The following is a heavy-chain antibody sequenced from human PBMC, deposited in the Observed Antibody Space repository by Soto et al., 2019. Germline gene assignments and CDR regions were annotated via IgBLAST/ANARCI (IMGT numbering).Heavy chain of an antibody. CDR2: IRSKAYGGTK. V-gene: IGHV3-49*05. D-gene: IGHD4-17*01. CDR1: GFTFGDYA. CDR3: TIPNYGYYAGDDY. Sequence: EVQLVASGGGLVKPGRSLRLSCTASGFTFGDYAMSWFRQAPGKGLEWVGVIRSKAYGGTKEYAASVKGRFTISRDDSKSIAYLQMNSLKTEDTAVYYCTIPNYGYYAGDDYWGQGTLVTVSS. J-gene: IGHJ4*02.